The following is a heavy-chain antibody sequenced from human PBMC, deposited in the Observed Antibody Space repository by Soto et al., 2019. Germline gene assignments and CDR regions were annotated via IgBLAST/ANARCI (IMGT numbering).Heavy chain of an antibody. CDR3: ASSLVRGVNHDGMDV. J-gene: IGHJ6*02. CDR1: GGSISSGDYY. Sequence: SETLSLTCTVSGGSISSGDYYWSWIRQPPGKGLEWIGYIYYSGSTYYNPSLKSRVTISVDTSKNQFSLKLSSVTAADTAVYYCASSLVRGVNHDGMDVWGQGTTVTVSS. D-gene: IGHD3-10*01. V-gene: IGHV4-30-4*01. CDR2: IYYSGST.